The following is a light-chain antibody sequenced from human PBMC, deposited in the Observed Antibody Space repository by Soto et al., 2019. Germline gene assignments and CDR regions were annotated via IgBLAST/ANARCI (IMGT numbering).Light chain of an antibody. CDR2: DAS. V-gene: IGKV1-5*01. CDR1: QSISSW. J-gene: IGKJ1*01. Sequence: DIQMTQSPSPLSASVGARVTITCRASQSISSWLAWYQQKPGKAPKLLIYDASSLESGVPSRFSGSGSGTEFTLTISSLQPDDVATYYCQQYNSYLWTFGKGTKVEIK. CDR3: QQYNSYLWT.